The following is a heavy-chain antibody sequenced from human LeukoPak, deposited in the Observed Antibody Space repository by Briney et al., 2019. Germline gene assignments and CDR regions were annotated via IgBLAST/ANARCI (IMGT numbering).Heavy chain of an antibody. CDR3: AKGRYYDNSDYPIDF. CDR1: GFAFSSYS. D-gene: IGHD3-22*01. Sequence: GGSLRLSCAASGFAFSSYSMSWVRQAPGKGLEWVANIKQDGSEKYYVDSVKGRFTISRDNAKNSLYLQMNSLRAEDTAVYYCAKGRYYDNSDYPIDFWGQGTLVTVSS. V-gene: IGHV3-7*01. J-gene: IGHJ4*02. CDR2: IKQDGSEK.